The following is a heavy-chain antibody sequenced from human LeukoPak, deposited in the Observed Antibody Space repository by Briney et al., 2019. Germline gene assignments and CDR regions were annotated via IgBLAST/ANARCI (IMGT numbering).Heavy chain of an antibody. CDR1: GSSISNNAL. Sequence: SDTLSLTCAVSGSSISNNALWGWIRQPPGKGLEWIGYIYHSGSTYYNPSLKSRVTMSADTSKNQFSLKLTSVTAVDTAAYYCARMVSGSGTYYFDSWGQGTLVTVSS. D-gene: IGHD3-10*01. CDR2: IYHSGST. V-gene: IGHV4-28*01. CDR3: ARMVSGSGTYYFDS. J-gene: IGHJ4*02.